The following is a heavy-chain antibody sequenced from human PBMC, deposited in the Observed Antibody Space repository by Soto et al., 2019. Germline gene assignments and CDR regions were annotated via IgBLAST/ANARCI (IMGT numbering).Heavy chain of an antibody. CDR3: ARVEPAGEYYFDY. CDR2: IIPIFGTA. CDR1: GGTFSSYA. Sequence: SVKVSCKASGGTFSSYAISWVRQAPGQGLEWMGGIIPIFGTANYAQKFQGRVTITADESTSTAYMELSSLRSEDTAVYYCARVEPAGEYYFDYWGQRTLVTVSS. J-gene: IGHJ4*02. V-gene: IGHV1-69*13. D-gene: IGHD3-10*01.